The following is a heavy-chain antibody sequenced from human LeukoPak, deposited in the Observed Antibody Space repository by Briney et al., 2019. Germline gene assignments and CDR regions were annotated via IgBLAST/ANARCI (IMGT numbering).Heavy chain of an antibody. CDR3: AKVSVGPYYDSSGYYDY. CDR2: ISGSGGST. D-gene: IGHD3-22*01. Sequence: PGGSLRLSCAASGFTFSSYAMSWVRQAPGKGLEWVSAISGSGGSTYYADSVKGRFTISRDNSKNTLYLQMNSLRAEDTAVYYCAKVSVGPYYDSSGYYDYWGQGTLVTVSS. CDR1: GFTFSSYA. J-gene: IGHJ4*02. V-gene: IGHV3-23*01.